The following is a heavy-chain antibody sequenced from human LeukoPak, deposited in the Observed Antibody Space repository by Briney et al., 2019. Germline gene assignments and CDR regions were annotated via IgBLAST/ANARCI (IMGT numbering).Heavy chain of an antibody. D-gene: IGHD3-16*01. Sequence: SETLSLTCTVSGGSISSYYWSWIRQPAGKGLEWIGRIYTSGSTNYNPSLKSRVTMSVDTSKNQFSLKLSSVTAADTAVYYCARDRDYVWGSPTLGAFDIWGQGTMVTVSS. J-gene: IGHJ3*02. CDR3: ARDRDYVWGSPTLGAFDI. V-gene: IGHV4-4*07. CDR1: GGSISSYY. CDR2: IYTSGST.